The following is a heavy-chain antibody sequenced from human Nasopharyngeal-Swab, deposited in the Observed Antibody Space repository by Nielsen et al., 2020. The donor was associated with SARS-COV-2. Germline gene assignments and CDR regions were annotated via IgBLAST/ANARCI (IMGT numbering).Heavy chain of an antibody. D-gene: IGHD6-19*01. CDR1: GFTVSSNY. CDR2: IYSGGST. J-gene: IGHJ6*02. CDR3: AREKAVAGIGGYHYYGMDV. Sequence: GGSLSLSCAASGFTVSSNYMSWVRQAPGKGLEWVSVIYSGGSTYYIDSVKGRFTVSRDNSRNTLYLQMNSLRPEDTAVYYCAREKAVAGIGGYHYYGMDVWGQGTTVTVSS. V-gene: IGHV3-53*05.